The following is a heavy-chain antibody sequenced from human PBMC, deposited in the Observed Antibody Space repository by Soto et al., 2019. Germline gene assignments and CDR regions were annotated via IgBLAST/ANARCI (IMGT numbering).Heavy chain of an antibody. D-gene: IGHD5-18*01. CDR1: GCTFSSYT. CDR2: IIPILGIA. V-gene: IGHV1-69*02. Sequence: QVQLVQSGAEVKKPGSSVKVSCKASGCTFSSYTISWVRQAPGQGLEWMGRIIPILGIANYAQKFQGRVTITADKSTSTAYSELSSLRSEETAVYYCARGRGYSYCATPFDYWGQGTLVTVSS. CDR3: ARGRGYSYCATPFDY. J-gene: IGHJ4*02.